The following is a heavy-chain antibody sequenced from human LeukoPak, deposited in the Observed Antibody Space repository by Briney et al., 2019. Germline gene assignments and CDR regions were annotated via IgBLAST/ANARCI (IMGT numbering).Heavy chain of an antibody. CDR3: ARVWVSGSYLYYFHS. Sequence: SETLSLICTVSGGSISSYHWSWVRQPSGKGLEWIGYILTSGSTNYNTSLKSRLTISVYTSKNQFTLKVNSVTAADTAVYYCARVWVSGSYLYYFHSWGQGNLVTVSS. CDR1: GGSISSYH. D-gene: IGHD1-26*01. V-gene: IGHV4-4*09. J-gene: IGHJ4*02. CDR2: ILTSGST.